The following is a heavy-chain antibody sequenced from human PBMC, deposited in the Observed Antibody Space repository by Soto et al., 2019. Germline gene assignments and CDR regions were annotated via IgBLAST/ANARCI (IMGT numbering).Heavy chain of an antibody. Sequence: XGSMRLSCAVSGFEIRRMCMHWIRQAPGKGLQWVAYISYDGSNEKYVDSVKGRFSIVRDVSKNTLFLDMSSLRLEDSPRYYCASPGGLGNYFDSWGQGALVTVSS. D-gene: IGHD3-16*01. CDR2: ISYDGSNE. CDR3: ASPGGLGNYFDS. CDR1: GFEIRRMC. J-gene: IGHJ4*02. V-gene: IGHV3-30*03.